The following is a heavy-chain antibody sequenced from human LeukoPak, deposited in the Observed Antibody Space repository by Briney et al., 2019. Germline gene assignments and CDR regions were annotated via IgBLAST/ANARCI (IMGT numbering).Heavy chain of an antibody. V-gene: IGHV1-18*01. CDR2: ISAYNGHT. D-gene: IGHD4-17*01. CDR3: ARDDSYGDYVHWFDP. CDR1: GYSFTSYG. Sequence: AAVKVSCKASGYSFTSYGFSWVRQAPGQGLEWMGWISAYNGHTEYAQKFQGRVTMTTDTSTSTAYMELRSLRSDDTAVYFCARDDSYGDYVHWFDPWGQGTLVTVSS. J-gene: IGHJ5*02.